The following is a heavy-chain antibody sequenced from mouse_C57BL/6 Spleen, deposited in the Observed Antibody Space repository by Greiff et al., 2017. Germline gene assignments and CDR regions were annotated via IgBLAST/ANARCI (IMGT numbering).Heavy chain of an antibody. D-gene: IGHD1-1*01. CDR3: TRRGYGSSLDY. CDR2: IRNKANNHAT. Sequence: DVKLVESGGGLVQPGGSMKLSCAASGFTFSDAWMDWVRQSPEKGLEWVAKIRNKANNHATYYAESVKGRFTISRDDSKSSVYLQMNSLRAEDTGIYYCTRRGYGSSLDYWGQGTTLTVSS. V-gene: IGHV6-6*01. J-gene: IGHJ2*01. CDR1: GFTFSDAW.